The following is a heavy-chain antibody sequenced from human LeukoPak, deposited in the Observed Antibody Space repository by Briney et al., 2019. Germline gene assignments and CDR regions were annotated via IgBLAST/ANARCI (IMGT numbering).Heavy chain of an antibody. CDR1: GDSIRSPNYY. J-gene: IGHJ6*02. V-gene: IGHV4-39*07. CDR2: IYHSGST. Sequence: SETLSLTCTVSGDSIRSPNYYWGWIRQPPGKGLEWIGSIYHSGSTYYNPSLKSRVTISVDTSKNQFSLKLSSVTAADTAVYYCARDGSYEGAKGRYGGMDVWGQGTTVTVSS. CDR3: ARDGSYEGAKGRYGGMDV. D-gene: IGHD1-26*01.